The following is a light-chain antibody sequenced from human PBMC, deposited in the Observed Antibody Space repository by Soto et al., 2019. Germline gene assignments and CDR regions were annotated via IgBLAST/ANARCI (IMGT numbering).Light chain of an antibody. CDR3: QQYNNWPPL. CDR1: QSVSSN. Sequence: EIVMTQSPATLSVSPGERATLSCRASQSVSSNLAWYQQKPGQAPRLLIYGASTRATGIPARFSGSGSGTEFTLTISILQYEDFAVYYCQQYNNWPPLFGQGTKLESK. CDR2: GAS. V-gene: IGKV3-15*01. J-gene: IGKJ2*01.